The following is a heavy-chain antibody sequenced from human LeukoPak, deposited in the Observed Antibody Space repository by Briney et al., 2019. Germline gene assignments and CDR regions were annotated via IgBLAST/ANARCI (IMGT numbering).Heavy chain of an antibody. CDR3: ATWAGGNEPVASFDY. J-gene: IGHJ4*02. CDR1: GYSFTAYY. D-gene: IGHD1-14*01. Sequence: ASVKVSCKPTGYSFTAYYIFWIRQAPGQGLACMGWINLYNGATKYAQRFHSRVTMTRDTSTSTAYMELSRLRSDDAATYYCATWAGGNEPVASFDYWGQETLVTVFS. CDR2: INLYNGAT. V-gene: IGHV1-2*02.